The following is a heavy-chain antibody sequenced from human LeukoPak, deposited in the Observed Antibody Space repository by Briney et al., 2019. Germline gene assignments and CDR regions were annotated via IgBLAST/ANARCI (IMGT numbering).Heavy chain of an antibody. CDR3: ARQAVPVAKYFQY. CDR2: IYPGDSDT. V-gene: IGHV5-51*01. D-gene: IGHD2-2*01. Sequence: GESLKISCKGSQFSFTSYWIGWVRQMPGKGLEWMGIIYPGDSDTRYSPSFQGQVTISADKSISTAYLQWSSLKASDTAMYYCARQAVPVAKYFQYWGQGTLVTVSS. J-gene: IGHJ1*01. CDR1: QFSFTSYW.